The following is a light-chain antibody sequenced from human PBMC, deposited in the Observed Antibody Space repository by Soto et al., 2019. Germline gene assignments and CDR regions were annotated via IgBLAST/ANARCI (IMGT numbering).Light chain of an antibody. CDR3: LQGYNYPRT. CDR1: QGIRTE. Sequence: AIQMTQSPSSLSASVGDRVTITCRASQGIRTELAWYQQKAGKAPKLLIYAASSLQSGVPSRFSGSGSGTEFTLTISSLEPEDFATYYCLQGYNYPRTFGQGTKLEIK. V-gene: IGKV1-6*01. J-gene: IGKJ2*01. CDR2: AAS.